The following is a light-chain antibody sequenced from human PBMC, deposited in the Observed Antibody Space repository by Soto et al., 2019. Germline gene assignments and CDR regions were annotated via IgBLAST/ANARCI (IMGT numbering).Light chain of an antibody. J-gene: IGKJ1*01. Sequence: IVLTQSPSTLSLSPGERATLSCRASQSVSSSYLAWYQQKPGQAPRLLIYGASSRATGIPDRFSGSGSETDFTLTISRLEPEDFAVYYCQQYSNSRTFGQGTKVDIK. V-gene: IGKV3-20*01. CDR2: GAS. CDR3: QQYSNSRT. CDR1: QSVSSSY.